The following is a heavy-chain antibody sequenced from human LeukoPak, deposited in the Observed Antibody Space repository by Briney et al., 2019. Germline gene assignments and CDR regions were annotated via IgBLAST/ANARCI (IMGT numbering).Heavy chain of an antibody. V-gene: IGHV3-53*01. CDR2: IYSGGST. CDR1: GFTVSSNY. CDR3: ARGSGSYLMAFDY. Sequence: GGSLRLSCAASGFTVSSNYMSWVRQAPGKGLEWVSVIYSGGSTYYADSVKGRFTISRDNSKNTLYLQMNSLRAEDTAVYYCARGSGSYLMAFDYWGQGTLVTVSS. D-gene: IGHD1-26*01. J-gene: IGHJ4*02.